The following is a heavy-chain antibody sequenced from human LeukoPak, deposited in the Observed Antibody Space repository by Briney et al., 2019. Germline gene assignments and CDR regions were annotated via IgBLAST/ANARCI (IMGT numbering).Heavy chain of an antibody. Sequence: GGSLRLSCAASGFSFNGYSMNWVRQAPGKGLEWISYITSSSGTIYYADSVKGRFTISRDNAKNSLYLQMNSLRAEDTAVYYCARESGSSWWGQGTLVTVSS. CDR3: ARESGSSW. CDR1: GFSFNGYS. CDR2: ITSSSGTI. J-gene: IGHJ4*02. V-gene: IGHV3-48*04. D-gene: IGHD6-13*01.